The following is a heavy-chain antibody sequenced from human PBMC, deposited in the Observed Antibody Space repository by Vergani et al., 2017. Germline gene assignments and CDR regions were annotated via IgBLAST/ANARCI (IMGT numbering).Heavy chain of an antibody. CDR2: ISSSSSYI. D-gene: IGHD2-2*01. V-gene: IGHV3-21*01. Sequence: EVQLVESGGGLVKPGGSLRLSCAASGFTFSSYSMNWVRQAPGKGLEWVSSISSSSSYIYYADSVKGRVTISRDNAKNSLYLQMNSLRPEDTAVYYCASDGYWSSTSCEKYYYYYYGMDVWGQGTTVTVSS. CDR1: GFTFSSYS. J-gene: IGHJ6*02. CDR3: ASDGYWSSTSCEKYYYYYYGMDV.